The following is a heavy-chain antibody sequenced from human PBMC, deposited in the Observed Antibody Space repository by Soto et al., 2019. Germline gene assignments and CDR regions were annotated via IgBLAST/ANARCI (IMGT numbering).Heavy chain of an antibody. CDR1: GFTFGDYA. Sequence: GGSLRLSCTASGFTFGDYAMSWVRQAPGKGLEWVGFIRSKAYGGTTEYAASVKGRFTISRDDSKSIAFLQMNSLKTEDAAVYYCNRTPRREGAVVGWGGEKNYYYYCGMDVWGQGTPVTVSS. CDR3: NRTPRREGAVVGWGGEKNYYYYCGMDV. CDR2: IRSKAYGGTT. D-gene: IGHD5-18*01. V-gene: IGHV3-49*04. J-gene: IGHJ6*02.